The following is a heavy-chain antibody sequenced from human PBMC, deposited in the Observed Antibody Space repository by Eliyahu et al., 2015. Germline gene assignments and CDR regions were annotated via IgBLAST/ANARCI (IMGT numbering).Heavy chain of an antibody. D-gene: IGHD2-2*01. Sequence: EVQLVESGGGLVQPGGSLRLSCAASGFTFSXXEXNWVRQAPGKGLEWVSYISSSGSTIYYADSVKGRFTISRDNAKNSLYLQMNSLRAEDTAVYYCARVERTAAISYYYYYGMDVWGQGTTVTVSS. V-gene: IGHV3-48*03. CDR3: ARVERTAAISYYYYYGMDV. CDR2: ISSSGSTI. CDR1: GFTFSXXE. J-gene: IGHJ6*02.